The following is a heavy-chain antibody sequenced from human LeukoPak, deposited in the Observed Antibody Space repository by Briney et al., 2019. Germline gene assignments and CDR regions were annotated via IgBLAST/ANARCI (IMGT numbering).Heavy chain of an antibody. J-gene: IGHJ4*02. D-gene: IGHD2-15*01. CDR2: INPNSGGT. Sequence: ASVKVSCKASGYTFTSYAMNWVRQAPGQGLEWMGWINPNSGGTNYAQKFQGRVTMTRDTSISTAYMELSRLRSDDTAVYYCARDRGYCSGGSCYFRLYYFDYWGQGTLVTVSS. V-gene: IGHV1-2*02. CDR3: ARDRGYCSGGSCYFRLYYFDY. CDR1: GYTFTSYA.